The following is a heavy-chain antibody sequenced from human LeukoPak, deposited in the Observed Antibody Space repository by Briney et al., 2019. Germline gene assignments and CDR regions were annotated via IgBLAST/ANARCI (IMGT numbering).Heavy chain of an antibody. J-gene: IGHJ6*02. CDR3: ARDPHYFSYYGMDV. Sequence: GGSLRLSCAASGFTFSSYAMHWVRQAPGKGLEWVAVISYDGSNKYYADSVKGRFTISRDNSKNTLYLQMNSLRAEDMAVYYCARDPHYFSYYGMDVWGQGTTVTVSS. CDR2: ISYDGSNK. V-gene: IGHV3-30-3*01. D-gene: IGHD2/OR15-2a*01. CDR1: GFTFSSYA.